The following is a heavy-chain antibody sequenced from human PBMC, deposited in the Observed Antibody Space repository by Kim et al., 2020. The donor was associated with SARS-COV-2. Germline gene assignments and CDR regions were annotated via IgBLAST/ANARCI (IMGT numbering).Heavy chain of an antibody. Sequence: GNTTYAQGFTGRFVFSLDTSVSTAYLQISSLKAEDTAVYYCAREWQQPYDYWGQGTLVTVSS. D-gene: IGHD6-13*01. CDR3: AREWQQPYDY. CDR2: GNT. J-gene: IGHJ4*02. V-gene: IGHV7-4-1*02.